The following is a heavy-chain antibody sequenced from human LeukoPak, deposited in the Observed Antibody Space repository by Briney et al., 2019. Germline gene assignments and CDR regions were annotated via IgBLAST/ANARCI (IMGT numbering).Heavy chain of an antibody. CDR1: GYTFTSYD. V-gene: IGHV1-8*01. CDR3: AREGLGDFDY. J-gene: IGHJ4*02. CDR2: MNPNSGNT. Sequence: GSVQDSCKSSGYTFTSYDINGVRQPTGQGLEGMGWMNPNSGNTGYAQKFQGRVTMTRNTSISTAYMELSSLRSEDTAVYYCAREGLGDFDYWGQGTLVTVSS. D-gene: IGHD4-17*01.